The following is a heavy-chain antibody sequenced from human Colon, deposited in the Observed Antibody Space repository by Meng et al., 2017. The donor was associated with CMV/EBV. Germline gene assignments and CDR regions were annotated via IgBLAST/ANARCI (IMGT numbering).Heavy chain of an antibody. CDR3: ARGYGGHEYSFDY. CDR2: IYPGDSDT. D-gene: IGHD4-23*01. V-gene: IGHV5-51*01. J-gene: IGHJ4*02. Sequence: GGSLRLSCKGSGYSFTSQGIGWVRQMPGKGLEWMGIIYPGDSDTRYSPSFQGQFTISADKSISTAYLQWSSLKASDTAMYYCARGYGGHEYSFDYWGRGTLVTVSS. CDR1: GYSFTSQG.